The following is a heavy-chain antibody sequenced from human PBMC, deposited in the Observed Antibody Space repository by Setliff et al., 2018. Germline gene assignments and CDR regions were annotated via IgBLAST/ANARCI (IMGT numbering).Heavy chain of an antibody. D-gene: IGHD1-26*01. J-gene: IGHJ3*02. Sequence: SETLSLTCTVSGGSISNYYWSWIRQPAGKGLEWIGRIYTSGSTNYNPSLKGRVTMSVDTSKNQFPLKLSSVTAADTAVYYCARKGISALSGAFDMWGQGTMVTVSS. CDR1: GGSISNYY. CDR2: IYTSGST. V-gene: IGHV4-4*07. CDR3: ARKGISALSGAFDM.